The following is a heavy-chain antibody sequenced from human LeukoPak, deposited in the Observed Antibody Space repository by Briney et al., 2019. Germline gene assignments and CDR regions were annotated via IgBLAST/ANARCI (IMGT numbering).Heavy chain of an antibody. J-gene: IGHJ4*02. D-gene: IGHD3-22*01. V-gene: IGHV3-7*01. CDR1: GFTFTKFW. CDR3: ARYYDSSGYPPEVPDY. Sequence: GESLRLSCEASGFTFTKFWMSWVRQAPGKGLEWVANIKQDGSEKYYVDSVKGRFTISRDNAKNSLYLQMNSLRAEDTAVYYCARYYDSSGYPPEVPDYWGQGTLVTVSS. CDR2: IKQDGSEK.